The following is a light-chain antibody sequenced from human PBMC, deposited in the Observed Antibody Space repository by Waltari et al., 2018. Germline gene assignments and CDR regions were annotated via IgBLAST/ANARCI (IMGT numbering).Light chain of an antibody. CDR1: QSLVYSDGNTY. J-gene: IGKJ2*01. V-gene: IGKV2-30*01. CDR3: MPAVHWPYT. CDR2: KIS. Sequence: VVMTQSPLSLPVTLGQPAAFSCRSGQSLVYSDGNTYLSWFHQRPGQSLRRLMYKISNRDSGVPDRFSGSGSGTDFTLNISRVEAEDVVVYYCMPAVHWPYTFGQGTKLEIK.